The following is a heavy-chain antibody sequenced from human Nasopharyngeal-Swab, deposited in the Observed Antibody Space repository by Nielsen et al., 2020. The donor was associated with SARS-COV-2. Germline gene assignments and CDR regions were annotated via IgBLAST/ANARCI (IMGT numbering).Heavy chain of an antibody. D-gene: IGHD1-20*01. V-gene: IGHV1-69*04. CDR1: GGTFSSYA. CDR3: ARVLNWNRFDY. CDR2: IIPILGIA. J-gene: IGHJ4*02. Sequence: SVKVSCKASGGTFSSYAISWVRQAPGQGLEWMGRIIPILGIANYAQKFQGRVTITADKSTSIAYMELSSLRSDDTAVYYCARVLNWNRFDYWGQGTLVTVSS.